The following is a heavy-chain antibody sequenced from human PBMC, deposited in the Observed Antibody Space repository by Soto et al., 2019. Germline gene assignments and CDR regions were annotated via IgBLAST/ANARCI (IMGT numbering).Heavy chain of an antibody. J-gene: IGHJ3*02. CDR1: GCTISSYY. CDR3: AKVVGGSGWHDNAFDI. D-gene: IGHD6-19*01. CDR2: IYYSGST. V-gene: IGHV4-59*07. Sequence: SDTLSLTCTVSGCTISSYYWSWIRQPPGKGLEWIGYIYYSGSTNYNPSLKSRVTISVDTSKNQFSLNLSSVTAADTAVYYCAKVVGGSGWHDNAFDIWGQGTMVT.